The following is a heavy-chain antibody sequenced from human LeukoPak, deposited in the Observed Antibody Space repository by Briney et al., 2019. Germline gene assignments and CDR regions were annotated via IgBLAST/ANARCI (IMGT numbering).Heavy chain of an antibody. J-gene: IGHJ4*02. CDR1: GGSISSYY. Sequence: SETLSLTCTVSGGSISSYYWSWIRQPPGKGLEWIGYIYYSGSTNYNPSLKSRVTISVDTSKNQFSLKLSSVTAADTAVYYCARDRLTYYFNYWGQGTLVTVSS. V-gene: IGHV4-59*01. CDR2: IYYSGST. D-gene: IGHD3-16*01. CDR3: ARDRLTYYFNY.